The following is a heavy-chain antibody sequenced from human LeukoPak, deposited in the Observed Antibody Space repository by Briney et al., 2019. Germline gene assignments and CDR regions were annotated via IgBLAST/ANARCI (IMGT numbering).Heavy chain of an antibody. V-gene: IGHV3-23*01. CDR3: TKDDAWLRFGE. D-gene: IGHD3-10*01. J-gene: IGHJ4*02. CDR2: ISPSGDIT. CDR1: GFTFSNHG. Sequence: GGSLRLSCAASGFTFSNHGMNWVRQAPGKGLEWVSGISPSGDITYYADSVKGRFTISRDNSKNTLYLEVISLTAEDTAVYYCTKDDAWLRFGEWSQGTLVTVSS.